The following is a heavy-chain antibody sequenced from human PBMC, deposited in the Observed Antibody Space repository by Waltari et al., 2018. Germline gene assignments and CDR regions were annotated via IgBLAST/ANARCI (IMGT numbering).Heavy chain of an antibody. CDR3: ARNGRVKGILEWQSPGWFFDR. V-gene: IGHV3-48*03. CDR2: ISSSGSTI. D-gene: IGHD3-3*01. CDR1: ASNFGSFE. Sequence: ELQVVGSGGVWAQPGGSLSLSFAVAASNFGSFELTWVRPTPGKGLEWIAYISSSGSTIFYADSVKGRFTISRDNSDNFLYLQMNNVRAEDTGLYHCARNGRVKGILEWQSPGWFFDRWGQSTLVTVSS. J-gene: IGHJ4*02.